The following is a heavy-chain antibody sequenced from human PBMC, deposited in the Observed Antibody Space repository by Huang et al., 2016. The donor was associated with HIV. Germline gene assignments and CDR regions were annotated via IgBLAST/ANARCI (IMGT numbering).Heavy chain of an antibody. D-gene: IGHD6-6*01. V-gene: IGHV1-2*02. CDR1: GYTFTDSN. CDR3: ARDWSFGSSTSPAD. CDR2: INPKRGGT. J-gene: IGHJ4*02. Sequence: QVQLVQSGAEVKNPGASVRVSCKASGYTFTDSNIQWVRQAPGQGLEWMGWINPKRGGTIHAQRFQGRITMTRDTTISTVHMDRRRIQSDDTAVYFCARDWSFGSSTSPADWGQGTLVTVSS.